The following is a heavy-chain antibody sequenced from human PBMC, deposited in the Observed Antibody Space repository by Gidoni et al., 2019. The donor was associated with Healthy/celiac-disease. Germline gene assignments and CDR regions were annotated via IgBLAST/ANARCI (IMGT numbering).Heavy chain of an antibody. CDR3: ARGARDDSSGWPDAFDI. D-gene: IGHD6-19*01. CDR1: GYTFTSYY. CDR2: INPSGGST. Sequence: QVQLVQSGAEVKKPGASVQVSCKASGYTFTSYYMHWVRQAPGQGLEWMGIINPSGGSTSYEQKFQGRVTMTRDTSTSTVYMELSSLRSEDTAVYYCARGARDDSSGWPDAFDIWGQGTMVTVSS. J-gene: IGHJ3*02. V-gene: IGHV1-46*03.